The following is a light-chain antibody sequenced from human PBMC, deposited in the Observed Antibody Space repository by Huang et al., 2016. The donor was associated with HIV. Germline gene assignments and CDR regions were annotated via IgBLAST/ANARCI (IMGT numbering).Light chain of an antibody. J-gene: IGKJ5*01. CDR3: QQSYSALSS. CDR2: SAS. CDR1: QSISTY. Sequence: IQMAQSPTSLSASVGDRVSIACRASQSISTYLNWYQQKPGKAPKLLISSASALHSGVPSRFSGSGSGTDVTLTIRGLQLDDVATYYCQQSYSALSSFGPGTRL. V-gene: IGKV1-39*01.